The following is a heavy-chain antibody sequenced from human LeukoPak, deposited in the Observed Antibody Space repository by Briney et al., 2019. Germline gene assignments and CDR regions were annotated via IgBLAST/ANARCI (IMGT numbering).Heavy chain of an antibody. V-gene: IGHV3-11*01. Sequence: GGSLRLSCAASGFILSDYSMSWIRQAPGKGLEWLSYISDSGTIIHNADSVRDRFTISRDSAKNSLFLQMNSLRADDTAVYYYARGSTPPNYTSGKNDAFDIWGQGTLVSVSS. CDR1: GFILSDYS. D-gene: IGHD3-10*01. CDR2: ISDSGTII. CDR3: ARGSTPPNYTSGKNDAFDI. J-gene: IGHJ3*02.